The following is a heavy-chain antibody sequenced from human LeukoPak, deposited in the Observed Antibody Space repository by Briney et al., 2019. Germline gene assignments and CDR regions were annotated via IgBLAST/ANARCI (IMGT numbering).Heavy chain of an antibody. CDR2: ISGSGGTT. CDR3: VRLVEMATTNYCDY. V-gene: IGHV3-23*01. D-gene: IGHD5-24*01. CDR1: GFTFNSYS. J-gene: IGHJ4*02. Sequence: PGGSLRLSCAASGFTFNSYSVSWVRQAPGRGLEWVSHISGSGGTTYYADPVKGRFTISRDNSNNTLYLQMKSLRAEDTAVYYCVRLVEMATTNYCDYWGQGTLVTVSS.